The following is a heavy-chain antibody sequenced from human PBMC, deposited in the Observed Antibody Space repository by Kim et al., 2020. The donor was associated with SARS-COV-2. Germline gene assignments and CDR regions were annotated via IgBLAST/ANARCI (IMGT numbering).Heavy chain of an antibody. J-gene: IGHJ4*02. V-gene: IGHV3-30*18. Sequence: GGSLRLSCAASGFIFSSYGMHWVRQAPGKGLEWVAVILYDGSNKDYAGSVKGRFTISRDNSKNMLYLQMDSLRVEDTAVYYCAKGYGSGSYWHIDHWGQGTLVTVSS. CDR2: ILYDGSNK. CDR3: AKGYGSGSYWHIDH. CDR1: GFIFSSYG. D-gene: IGHD3-10*01.